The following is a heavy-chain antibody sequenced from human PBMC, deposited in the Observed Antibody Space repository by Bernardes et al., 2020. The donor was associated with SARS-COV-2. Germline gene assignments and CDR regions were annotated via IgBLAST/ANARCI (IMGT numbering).Heavy chain of an antibody. J-gene: IGHJ4*02. CDR1: GFSLYTSGVG. CDR2: IYWNDDK. D-gene: IGHD6-19*01. V-gene: IGHV2-5*01. CDR3: ARTLDESGWPDY. Sequence: SGPTLVKPTQTLTLTCTLSGFSLYTSGVGVGWIRQPPGKALEWLAVIYWNDDKRYSPSLKNSLTIARDTSKREVVLTMTYLDPVDTAAYFCARTLDESGWPDYWAQGTLVTVSS.